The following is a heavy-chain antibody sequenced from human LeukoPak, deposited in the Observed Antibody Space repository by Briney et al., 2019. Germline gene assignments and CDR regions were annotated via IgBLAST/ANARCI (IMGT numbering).Heavy chain of an antibody. J-gene: IGHJ4*02. CDR3: ARRLYYYGSETHLDS. V-gene: IGHV1-2*06. CDR2: IDPRSGGT. Sequence: ASVKVSCKASGYTFTGYDMHWVRQAPGQGLEWMGRIDPRSGGTNYAQKFQGRVTMTKDTSINTAYMELSRLRSDDTAVYYCARRLYYYGSETHLDSWGRGTLVTVSS. CDR1: GYTFTGYD. D-gene: IGHD3-10*01.